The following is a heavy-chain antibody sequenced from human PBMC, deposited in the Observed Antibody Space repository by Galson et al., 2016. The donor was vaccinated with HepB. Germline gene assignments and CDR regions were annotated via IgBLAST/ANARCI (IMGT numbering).Heavy chain of an antibody. V-gene: IGHV3-53*01. CDR1: GFTVSSNY. CDR3: AREHGGKRHVNWFFDL. CDR2: IYSGGST. J-gene: IGHJ2*01. Sequence: SLRLSCAASGFTVSSNYISWVRQAPGKGLEWVSVIYSGGSTYYADSVKGRFTISRDTSKNTLYLQMNSLRAEDTAVYYCAREHGGKRHVNWFFDLWGRGAMVTVSS. D-gene: IGHD4-23*01.